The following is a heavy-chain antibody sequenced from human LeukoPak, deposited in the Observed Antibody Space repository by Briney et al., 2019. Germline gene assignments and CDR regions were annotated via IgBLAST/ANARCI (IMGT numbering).Heavy chain of an antibody. D-gene: IGHD3-16*01. CDR2: ISAGNGNT. CDR3: ARKGAHFDY. Sequence: ASVKVSCKASGYTFTSYAMHWVRQAPGQRLEWMGWISAGNGNTKYSQKFQGRVTITRDTSASTAYMELSSLRSEDTAVYYCARKGAHFDYWGQGTLVTVSS. J-gene: IGHJ4*02. CDR1: GYTFTSYA. V-gene: IGHV1-3*01.